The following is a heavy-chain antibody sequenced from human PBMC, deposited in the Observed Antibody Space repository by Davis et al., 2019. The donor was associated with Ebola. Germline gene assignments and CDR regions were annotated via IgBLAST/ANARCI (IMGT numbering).Heavy chain of an antibody. D-gene: IGHD5-18*01. CDR1: GFTFSSYS. CDR2: ISSSSSTI. V-gene: IGHV3-48*02. CDR3: ARASRYIQAMVGFYYYMDV. J-gene: IGHJ6*03. Sequence: GESLKISCAASGFTFSSYSMNWVRQAPGKGLEWVSYISSSSSTIYYADSVKGRFTIYRDNAKNSLYLQMNSLRDEDKAVYYCARASRYIQAMVGFYYYMDVWGKGTTVTVSS.